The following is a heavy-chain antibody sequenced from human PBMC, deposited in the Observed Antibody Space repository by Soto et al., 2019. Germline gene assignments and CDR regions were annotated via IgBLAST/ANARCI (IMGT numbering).Heavy chain of an antibody. CDR1: GFTFSSYA. J-gene: IGHJ4*02. CDR3: AREPGYYDFWSGFDY. CDR2: ISYDGSNK. D-gene: IGHD3-3*01. V-gene: IGHV3-30-3*01. Sequence: ESGGGVVQPGRSLRLSCAASGFTFSSYAMHWVRQAPGTGLEWVAVISYDGSNKYYADSVKGRFTISRDNSKNTLYLQMNSLRAEDTAVYYCAREPGYYDFWSGFDYWGQGTLVTVSS.